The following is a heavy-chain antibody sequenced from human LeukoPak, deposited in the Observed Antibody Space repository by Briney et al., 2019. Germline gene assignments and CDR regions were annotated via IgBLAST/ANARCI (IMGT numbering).Heavy chain of an antibody. CDR1: GGTFSSYA. Sequence: SVKVSCKASGGTFSSYAISWVRQAPGQGLVWMGGIIPIFGTANYAQKFQGRVTITADESTSTAYMELSSLRSEDTAVYYCARDPRPHYYDSSGYGHYYGMDVWGQGTTVTVSS. J-gene: IGHJ6*02. V-gene: IGHV1-69*13. CDR2: IIPIFGTA. CDR3: ARDPRPHYYDSSGYGHYYGMDV. D-gene: IGHD3-22*01.